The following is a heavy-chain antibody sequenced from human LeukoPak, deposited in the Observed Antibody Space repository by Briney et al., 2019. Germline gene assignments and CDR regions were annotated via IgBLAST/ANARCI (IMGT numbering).Heavy chain of an antibody. V-gene: IGHV3-11*05. CDR3: ARGYSGYSFFDY. Sequence: PGRSLRLSCAASGFTFSDYYMSWIRQAPGKGLEWVSYISSGSSYTNYADSVKGRFTISRDNAKNSLYLQMNSLRAEDTAVYYCARGYSGYSFFDYWGQGTLVTVSS. D-gene: IGHD5-12*01. CDR2: ISSGSSYT. CDR1: GFTFSDYY. J-gene: IGHJ4*02.